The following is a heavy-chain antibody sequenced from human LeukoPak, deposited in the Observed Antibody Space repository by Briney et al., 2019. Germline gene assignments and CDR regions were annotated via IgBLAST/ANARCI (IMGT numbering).Heavy chain of an antibody. J-gene: IGHJ4*02. CDR1: GFTFDNYN. CDR2: ISSGTNYI. D-gene: IGHD2-8*02. Sequence: GGSLRLSCAASGFTFDNYNMNWVRQAPGKGLEWVSSISSGTNYIFEADSVKGRFTVTRDTALNSLSLQMNSLRADDTAVYYCARSAGGNYFDYWDQGTLVTVSS. V-gene: IGHV3-21*01. CDR3: ARSAGGNYFDY.